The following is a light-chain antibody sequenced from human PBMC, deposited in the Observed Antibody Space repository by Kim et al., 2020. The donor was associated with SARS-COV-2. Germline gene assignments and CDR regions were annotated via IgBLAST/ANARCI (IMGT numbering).Light chain of an antibody. CDR1: QSINNY. CDR2: KAS. CDR3: QRTYNAPGT. V-gene: IGKV1-5*03. J-gene: IGKJ4*01. Sequence: DIQMTQSPSTLSASTGDRVTITCRASQSINNYLAWYQQKPGKAPKSLIYKASSLESGVPSRFSGSGSGTEFTLTISSLQPDDVATYYGQRTYNAPGTFGGGTKVDIK.